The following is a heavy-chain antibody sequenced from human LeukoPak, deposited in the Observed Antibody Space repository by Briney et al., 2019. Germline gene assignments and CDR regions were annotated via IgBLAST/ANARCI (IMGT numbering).Heavy chain of an antibody. CDR3: ARGLGEAAGTTGAFDI. J-gene: IGHJ3*02. D-gene: IGHD6-13*01. CDR1: GGSFSSYY. CDR2: INHTGTT. Sequence: SETLSLTCAVYGGSFSSYYWSWIRQPPGKGLEWIGEINHTGTTNHNPSLKSRVTISVDPSKNQFSLKLSSVTAADTAVYYCARGLGEAAGTTGAFDIWGQGTMVTVSS. V-gene: IGHV4-34*01.